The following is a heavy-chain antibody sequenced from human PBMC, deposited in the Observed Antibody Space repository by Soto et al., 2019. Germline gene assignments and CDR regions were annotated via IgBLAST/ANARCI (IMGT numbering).Heavy chain of an antibody. J-gene: IGHJ4*02. CDR3: ARGPTDYYDNSGNYFLDY. Sequence: ASVKVSCKASGYTFTTYGMSWVRQAPGQGLDWMGWISTYNGNTKYAERLQGRVTMTTDTTTSTAYMELRSLRSDDTAVYYCARGPTDYYDNSGNYFLDYWGQGTLVTVSS. CDR2: ISTYNGNT. CDR1: GYTFTTYG. V-gene: IGHV1-18*01. D-gene: IGHD3-22*01.